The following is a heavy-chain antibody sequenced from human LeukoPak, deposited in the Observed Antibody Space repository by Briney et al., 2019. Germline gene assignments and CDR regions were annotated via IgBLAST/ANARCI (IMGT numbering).Heavy chain of an antibody. J-gene: IGHJ6*02. CDR3: ARDYVGVVAATRYYYGMDV. V-gene: IGHV1-2*02. Sequence: ASVKVSCKASGYTFTGYCMHWVRQAPGQGLEWMGWINPNSGGTNYAQKFQGRVTMTRDTSISTAYMELSRLRSDDTAVYYCARDYVGVVAATRYYYGMDVWGQGTTVTVSS. CDR1: GYTFTGYC. CDR2: INPNSGGT. D-gene: IGHD2-15*01.